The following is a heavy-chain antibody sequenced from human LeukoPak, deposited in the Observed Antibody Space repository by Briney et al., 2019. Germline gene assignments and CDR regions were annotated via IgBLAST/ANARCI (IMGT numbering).Heavy chain of an antibody. V-gene: IGHV5-51*07. CDR3: ASCGYSGYVVY. J-gene: IGHJ4*02. CDR2: IYAGDSDT. CDR1: GSTITSNW. Sequence: GESLKIFCKGSGSTITSNWIGRVHQMPGKGLEWVGIIYAGDSDTRYSPSFQGQFTISADKSISTAYLQWNSLKAADTAMYYCASCGYSGYVVYWGQGTLVTVSS. D-gene: IGHD5-12*01.